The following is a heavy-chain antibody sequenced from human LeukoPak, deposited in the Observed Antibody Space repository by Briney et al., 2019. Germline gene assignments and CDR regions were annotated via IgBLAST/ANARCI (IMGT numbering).Heavy chain of an antibody. V-gene: IGHV3-9*01. J-gene: IGHJ6*02. D-gene: IGHD3-10*01. CDR2: ISWNSGII. CDR1: GFTFDGHA. CDR3: VKDKGPMVRGDGMDV. Sequence: PGGSLRLSCAVSGFTFDGHAMHWVRQAPGKGLEWVAGISWNSGIIAYADSVKGRFTISRDNAKNSLYLQMNSLRPEGTAMYYCVKDKGPMVRGDGMDVWGQGTAVTASS.